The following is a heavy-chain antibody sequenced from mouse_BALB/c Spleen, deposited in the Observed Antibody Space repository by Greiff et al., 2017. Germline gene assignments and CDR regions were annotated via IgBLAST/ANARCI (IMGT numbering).Heavy chain of an antibody. CDR1: GFSLSRYS. CDR2: IWGGGST. Sequence: VKVVESGPGLVAPSQSLSITCTVSGFSLSRYSVHWVRQPPGKGLEWLGMIWGGGSTDYNSALKSRLSISKDNSKSQVFLKMNSLQTDDTAMYYCARINYYGSSHGAWFAYWGQGTLVTVSA. V-gene: IGHV2-6-4*01. D-gene: IGHD1-1*01. J-gene: IGHJ3*01. CDR3: ARINYYGSSHGAWFAY.